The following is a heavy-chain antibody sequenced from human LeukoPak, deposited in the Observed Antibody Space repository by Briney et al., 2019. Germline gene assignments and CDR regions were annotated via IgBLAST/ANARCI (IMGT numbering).Heavy chain of an antibody. D-gene: IGHD3-16*01. CDR1: GFTFSSYA. V-gene: IGHV3-23*01. J-gene: IGHJ4*02. CDR2: ISGSGGST. Sequence: PGGSLRLSCAASGFTFSSYAMSWVRQAPGKGLEWVSAISGSGGSTYYADSVKGRFTISRDNSKDTLYLQMNSLRAEDTAVYYCAKRPTLGASSGSYDYWGQGTLVTVSS. CDR3: AKRPTLGASSGSYDY.